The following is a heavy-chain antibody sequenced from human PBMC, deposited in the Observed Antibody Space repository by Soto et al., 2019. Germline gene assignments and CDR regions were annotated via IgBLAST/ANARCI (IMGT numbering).Heavy chain of an antibody. D-gene: IGHD1-26*01. CDR2: ISYDGSNK. CDR1: GFTFSSYG. J-gene: IGHJ4*02. V-gene: IGHV3-30*18. CDR3: AKDIVGATPGLGY. Sequence: GGSLRFSCAASGFTFSSYGMHWVRQAPGKGLEWVAVISYDGSNKYYADSVKGRFTISRDNSKNTLYLQMNSLRAEDTAVYYCAKDIVGATPGLGYWGQGTLVTVSS.